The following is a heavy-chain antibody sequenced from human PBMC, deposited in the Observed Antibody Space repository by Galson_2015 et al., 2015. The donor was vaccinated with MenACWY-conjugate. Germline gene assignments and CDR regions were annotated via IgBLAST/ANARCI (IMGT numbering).Heavy chain of an antibody. CDR2: ISSYSGTI. J-gene: IGHJ6*04. V-gene: IGHV3-48*01. Sequence: SLRLSCAASGFTFSSYSMNWVRQAPGKGLEWVSYISSYSGTIYYADSVRGRFTISRDNAKNSLYLQMNSLRVEDTAVYYCARQETMDVWGKGTTVPVSS. CDR3: ARQETMDV. CDR1: GFTFSSYS.